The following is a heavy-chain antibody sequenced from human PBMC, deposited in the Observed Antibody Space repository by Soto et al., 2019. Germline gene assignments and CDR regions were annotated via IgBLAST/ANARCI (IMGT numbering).Heavy chain of an antibody. D-gene: IGHD2-15*01. J-gene: IGHJ5*02. V-gene: IGHV2-26*01. Sequence: GSGTTLVNPTATLTLTLTVSGFSLSNAIMGVSWIRPPPGKALEWLAHIFSNDEKSYSTSLKSSRTISKDTSNSQVVLTMPNMDPLDTATYYCARIVRVCGGNPAFYWFDPWGQGTLVTVSS. CDR3: ARIVRVCGGNPAFYWFDP. CDR2: IFSNDEK. CDR1: GFSLSNAIMG.